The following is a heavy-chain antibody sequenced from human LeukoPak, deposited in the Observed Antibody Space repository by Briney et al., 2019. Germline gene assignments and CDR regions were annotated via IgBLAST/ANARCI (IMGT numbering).Heavy chain of an antibody. D-gene: IGHD3-10*01. J-gene: IGHJ1*01. CDR3: AKEMITMVRGVTITKYFQH. V-gene: IGHV3-23*01. CDR1: GFTFNISA. CDR2: ISGSAFST. Sequence: GGSLRLSCAASGFTFNISAMNWVRQTPEKGLEWVAGISGSAFSTYYADSVKGRFTISRDNSRNTLYLQMISLRAEDTAVYYCAKEMITMVRGVTITKYFQHWGQGALVTVSS.